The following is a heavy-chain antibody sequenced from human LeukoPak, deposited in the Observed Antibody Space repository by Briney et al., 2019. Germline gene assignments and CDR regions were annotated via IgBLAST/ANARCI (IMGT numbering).Heavy chain of an antibody. V-gene: IGHV3-48*03. CDR3: ARQRGGWFDL. CDR1: GFTFSNYE. Sequence: GVSLRLSCAASGFTFSNYEMNWVRQAPGKGLEWVSYITSSGYTVYYADSVKGRFTISRDNAKKLLHLQMNSLRDEDTAVYYCARQRGGWFDLWGQGTLVTVSS. D-gene: IGHD3-16*01. CDR2: ITSSGYTV. J-gene: IGHJ5*02.